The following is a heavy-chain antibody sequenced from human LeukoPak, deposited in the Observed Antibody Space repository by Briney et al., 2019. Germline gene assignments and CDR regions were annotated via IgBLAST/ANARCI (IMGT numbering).Heavy chain of an antibody. Sequence: GGSLRLSCAASGFTFSSYAMSWVRQAPGKGLEWVSAVSDSGGSTFYADSVKGRFTISRDNAKNSLYLQMNSLRAEDTAVYYCARDWDWQDAFDIWGQGTMVTVSS. CDR2: VSDSGGST. V-gene: IGHV3-23*01. CDR3: ARDWDWQDAFDI. CDR1: GFTFSSYA. J-gene: IGHJ3*02. D-gene: IGHD3/OR15-3a*01.